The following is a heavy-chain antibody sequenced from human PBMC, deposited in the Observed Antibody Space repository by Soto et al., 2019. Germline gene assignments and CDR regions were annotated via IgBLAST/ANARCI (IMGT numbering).Heavy chain of an antibody. V-gene: IGHV1-18*01. Sequence: ASVTDSCKASGYTFTSYGISWGRQAPGQGLEWMGWISGYNGNTNYAQKLQGRFNMTTDTSTSTAYMELRSLRSDDTAVYYCARADGYGGYPDAFDIWGQGTMVTVSS. CDR1: GYTFTSYG. CDR3: ARADGYGGYPDAFDI. J-gene: IGHJ3*02. D-gene: IGHD3-22*01. CDR2: ISGYNGNT.